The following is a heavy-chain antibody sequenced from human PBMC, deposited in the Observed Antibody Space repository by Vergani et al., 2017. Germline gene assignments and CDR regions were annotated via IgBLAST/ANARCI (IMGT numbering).Heavy chain of an antibody. CDR1: GDTFTGYY. Sequence: QVQLVQSGAEVKKPGASVKVSCKASGDTFTGYYMHWVRQAPGQGLEWMGWINPNSGGTNYAQKFQGRVTMTKDTSTSTVDMELSSLRSEDTAMYYCARDGSGGSPFAMDVWGQGTTVTVSS. D-gene: IGHD2-15*01. V-gene: IGHV1-2*02. J-gene: IGHJ6*02. CDR3: ARDGSGGSPFAMDV. CDR2: INPNSGGT.